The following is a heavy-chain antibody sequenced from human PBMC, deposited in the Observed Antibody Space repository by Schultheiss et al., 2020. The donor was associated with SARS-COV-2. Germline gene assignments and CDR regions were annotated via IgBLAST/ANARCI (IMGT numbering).Heavy chain of an antibody. J-gene: IGHJ4*02. CDR1: GGTFSSYA. CDR3: ARDRAPYYYDSSGYYADY. Sequence: ASVKVSCKASGGTFSSYAISWVRQAPGQGLEWMGWINPKSEDTTYAQRFQGRITLTSDTSISTAYMELSRLTSDDTAVYYCARDRAPYYYDSSGYYADYWGQGTLVTVSS. V-gene: IGHV1-2*02. CDR2: INPKSEDT. D-gene: IGHD3-22*01.